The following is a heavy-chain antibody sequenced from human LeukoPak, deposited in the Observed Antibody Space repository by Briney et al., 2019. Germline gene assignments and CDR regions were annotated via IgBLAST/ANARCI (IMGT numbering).Heavy chain of an antibody. CDR1: GGSISSGGYF. D-gene: IGHD6-19*01. CDR3: ARGTYSSGWSLGFDP. V-gene: IGHV4-31*03. J-gene: IGHJ5*02. CDR2: IYYGGST. Sequence: PSETLSLTCTVSGGSISSGGYFWSWIRQHPGKGLEWIGYIYYGGSTYYNPSLKSRLTISVDTSENQFSLRLTSVTAADTAVYYCARGTYSSGWSLGFDPWGQETLVTVSS.